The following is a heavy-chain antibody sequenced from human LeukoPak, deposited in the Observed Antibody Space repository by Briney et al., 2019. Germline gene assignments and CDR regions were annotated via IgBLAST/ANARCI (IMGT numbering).Heavy chain of an antibody. CDR3: ARLAWGRLDY. D-gene: IGHD7-27*01. V-gene: IGHV1-46*01. Sequence: ASVKVSCKASGYTFTSYYMHWVRQAPGQGLEWMGIINPSGGSTSYAQKFQGRVTMTRDTSKNQFSLKLSSVTAADTAVYYCARLAWGRLDYWGQGTLVTVSS. CDR2: INPSGGST. J-gene: IGHJ4*02. CDR1: GYTFTSYY.